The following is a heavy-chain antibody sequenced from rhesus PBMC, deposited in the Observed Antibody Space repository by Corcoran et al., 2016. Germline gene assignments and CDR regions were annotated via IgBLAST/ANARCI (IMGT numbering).Heavy chain of an antibody. CDR3: ARDVDAFDF. CDR2: IYGSGSST. J-gene: IGHJ3*01. V-gene: IGHV4-169*02. CDR1: GGSISSSY. Sequence: QLQLQESGPGLVKPSETLSVTCAVSGGSISSSYWSWIRQAPGKGLECIWYIYGSGSSTNYNPSLTSRVTLSVDTSKNQLSLKLSSVTTADTAVYYCARDVDAFDFWGQGLRVTVSS.